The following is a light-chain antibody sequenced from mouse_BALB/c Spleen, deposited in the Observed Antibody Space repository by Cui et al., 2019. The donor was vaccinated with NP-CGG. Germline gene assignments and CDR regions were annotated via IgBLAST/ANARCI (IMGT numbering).Light chain of an antibody. CDR2: GTN. CDR1: TGAITTSNY. Sequence: AVVSHGSALSTSPGETVTLTGRSSTGAITTSNYANWVQEKPDHLFTGLIGGTNNRAPGVPARFSGSLIGDKAALTITGAQTEDEAIYFCALWYSNHWVFGGGTKLTVL. CDR3: ALWYSNHWV. J-gene: IGLJ1*01. V-gene: IGLV1*01.